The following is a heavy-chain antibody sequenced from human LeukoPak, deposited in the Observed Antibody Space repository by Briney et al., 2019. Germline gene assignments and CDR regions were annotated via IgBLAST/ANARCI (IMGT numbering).Heavy chain of an antibody. J-gene: IGHJ6*02. Sequence: KASETLSLTCTVPGGSITGYYWGWIQQTPGKGLEWIGYIFSSGITKINPSLWNRVAMSVDTSKNQFSLKLSSVTAADTAVYYCARDYTPYYYYYGMDVWGQGTTVTVSS. CDR3: ARDYTPYYYYYGMDV. CDR1: GGSITGYY. CDR2: IFSSGIT. D-gene: IGHD4-11*01. V-gene: IGHV4-59*12.